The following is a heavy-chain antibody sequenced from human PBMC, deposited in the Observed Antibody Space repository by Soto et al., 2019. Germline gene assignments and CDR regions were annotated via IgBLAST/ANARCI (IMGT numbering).Heavy chain of an antibody. J-gene: IGHJ4*02. Sequence: QVQLVESGGGVVQPGRSLRLSCAASGFTFSNYGMHWVRQAPGKGLEWVAVISYDGSSTYYADSVKGRFTISRDNSKSTLYLHMNSLRAEDTAVYYCAKDLLRYFAWSPFDYWGQGTLVTVSS. CDR2: ISYDGSST. D-gene: IGHD3-9*01. CDR1: GFTFSNYG. CDR3: AKDLLRYFAWSPFDY. V-gene: IGHV3-30*18.